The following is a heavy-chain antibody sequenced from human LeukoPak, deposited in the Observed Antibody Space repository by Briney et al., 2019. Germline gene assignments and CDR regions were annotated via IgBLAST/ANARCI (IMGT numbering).Heavy chain of an antibody. CDR2: ISGSGGST. D-gene: IGHD1-26*01. V-gene: IGHV3-23*01. J-gene: IGHJ4*02. CDR1: GFTFSSYA. CDR3: AKATQIVGVYFDY. Sequence: GGSLRLSCAASGFTFSSYAMSWVRQVPGKGLEWVSAISGSGGSTYYADSVKGRFTISRDNSKNTLYLQMNSLRAEDTAVYYCAKATQIVGVYFDYWGQGTLVTVSS.